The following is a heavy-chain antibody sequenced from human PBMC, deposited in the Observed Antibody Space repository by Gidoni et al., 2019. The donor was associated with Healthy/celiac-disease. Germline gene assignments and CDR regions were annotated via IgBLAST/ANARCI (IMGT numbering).Heavy chain of an antibody. D-gene: IGHD6-13*01. CDR1: GFTVSSNS. V-gene: IGHV3-66*02. CDR2: IYSGGST. CDR3: ARPDSSSWYEWDD. Sequence: EVQLVESGGGLVQPGGSLRLSCAASGFTVSSNSMSWVRQAPGKGLEWVSVIYSGGSTYYADSVKDRFTISRDNSKNTLYLQMNSLRAEDTAVYYCARPDSSSWYEWDDWGQGTLVTVSS. J-gene: IGHJ4*02.